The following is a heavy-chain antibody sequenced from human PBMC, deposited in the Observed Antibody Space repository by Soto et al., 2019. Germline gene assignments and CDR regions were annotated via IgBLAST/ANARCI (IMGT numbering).Heavy chain of an antibody. V-gene: IGHV3-9*01. Sequence: PGGSLRLPCAASGFIFDDYAMHWVRQAPGKGLEWVAVISGNSGSLGYADSVKGRFTISRDNAKNSLYLQMNRLRAEDTALYYCAKDRYSSSAYYYYGMDAWGQGTTVTVSS. CDR2: ISGNSGSL. D-gene: IGHD6-6*01. J-gene: IGHJ6*02. CDR3: AKDRYSSSAYYYYGMDA. CDR1: GFIFDDYA.